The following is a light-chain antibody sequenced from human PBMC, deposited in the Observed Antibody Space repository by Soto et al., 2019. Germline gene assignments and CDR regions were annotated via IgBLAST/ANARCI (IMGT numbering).Light chain of an antibody. CDR1: QNINNW. J-gene: IGKJ1*01. CDR2: DDS. V-gene: IGKV1-5*01. CDR3: QHMRT. Sequence: DIPMTQSPSTLSASIGDRVTITCRASQNINNWIAWYQQKPGKAPKFLIYDDSTLESGVTSRFSGSGFGTEFSLTISSLQPDDFGSYYCQHMRTFGQGTKVEMK.